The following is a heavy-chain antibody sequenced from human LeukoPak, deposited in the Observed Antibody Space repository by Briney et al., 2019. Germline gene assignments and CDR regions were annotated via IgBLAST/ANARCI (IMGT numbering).Heavy chain of an antibody. CDR2: ISTGSSYI. Sequence: GGSLRLSCAASGFTFSSYSMNGVRQAPGKGREWVSTISTGSSYINYADSVKGRFTISRDNAKNSLYLQMNSLRDEDTAVYYCARANPVDSSWGQGTLVTVSS. CDR3: ARANPVDSS. CDR1: GFTFSSYS. J-gene: IGHJ4*02. V-gene: IGHV3-21*01. D-gene: IGHD6-13*01.